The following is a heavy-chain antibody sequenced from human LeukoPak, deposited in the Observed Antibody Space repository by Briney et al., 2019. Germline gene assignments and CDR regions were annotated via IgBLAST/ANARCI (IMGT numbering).Heavy chain of an antibody. CDR3: ARYYSGYTCFDY. D-gene: IGHD5-12*01. V-gene: IGHV1-46*03. Sequence: ASVKVSCKAPGYTFSNYYIHWLRQAPGQGLEWMSIIYPSDGSTSYAERFQDRITVTRETSTNTLYMELSSLRSEDTAVYYCARYYSGYTCFDYWGQGTLVTVSS. CDR2: IYPSDGST. CDR1: GYTFSNYY. J-gene: IGHJ4*02.